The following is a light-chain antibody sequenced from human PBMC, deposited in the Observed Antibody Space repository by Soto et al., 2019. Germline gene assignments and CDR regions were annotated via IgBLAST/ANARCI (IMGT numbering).Light chain of an antibody. CDR1: QSVGNN. CDR3: QQYNNRPPWT. Sequence: EIVLTQSPGTLSLSPGERATLSCRASQSVGNNLAWYQQKPGQAPGLLIHGASTRATGIPARFSGSGSGTEFTLTISSLQSEDFAVYFCQQYNNRPPWTFGQGTKVDIK. J-gene: IGKJ1*01. CDR2: GAS. V-gene: IGKV3-15*01.